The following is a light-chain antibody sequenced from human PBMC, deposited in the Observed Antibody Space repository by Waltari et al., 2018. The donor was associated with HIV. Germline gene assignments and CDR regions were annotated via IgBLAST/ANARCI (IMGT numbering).Light chain of an antibody. CDR2: GKN. CDR3: NSRDSSGNPWV. Sequence: SSEPTQDPAVSVALGQTVRSTCHGDSLRSYYASWYQQKPGQAPVLVIYGKNNRPSGIPDRFSGSSSGNTASLTITGAQAEDEADYYCNSRDSSGNPWVFGGGTKLTVL. J-gene: IGLJ3*02. V-gene: IGLV3-19*01. CDR1: SLRSYY.